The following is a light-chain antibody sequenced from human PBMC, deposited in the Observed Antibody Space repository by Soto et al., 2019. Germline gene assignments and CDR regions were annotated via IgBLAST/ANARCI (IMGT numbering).Light chain of an antibody. J-gene: IGKJ3*01. Sequence: EVVLTQSPGTLSLSPGESATLSCRASQNIYTGYLAWYQQKPGQAPRLLISGASDRATGIPDRFTGSGSGTDFTLTISRLEPEDFAVYYCQQFSGALTLGPGRKVDI. CDR1: QNIYTGY. V-gene: IGKV3-20*01. CDR3: QQFSGALT. CDR2: GAS.